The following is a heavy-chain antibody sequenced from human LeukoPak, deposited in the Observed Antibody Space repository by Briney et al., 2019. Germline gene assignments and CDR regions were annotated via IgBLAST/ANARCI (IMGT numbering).Heavy chain of an antibody. CDR2: IIPIFGRA. Sequence: ASVKVSCKASGGTFSSYAISWGRQAPGQGLEGRGGIIPIFGRANYAQKLQGRVTINREENTSTAYMKLSSLRSEDTAVYYCARDSDSSGWATFDYWGQGTLVTVSS. CDR1: GGTFSSYA. D-gene: IGHD6-19*01. V-gene: IGHV1-69*05. CDR3: ARDSDSSGWATFDY. J-gene: IGHJ4*02.